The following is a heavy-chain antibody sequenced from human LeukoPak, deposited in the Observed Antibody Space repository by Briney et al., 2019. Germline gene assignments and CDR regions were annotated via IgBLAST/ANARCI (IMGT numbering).Heavy chain of an antibody. J-gene: IGHJ6*03. CDR1: GYTFTGYY. CDR2: INPNSGGT. Sequence: GASVKVSCKASGYTFTGYYVHWVRQAPGQGLEWMGWINPNSGGTNYAQKFQGRVTMTRDTSISTAYMELSRLRSDDTAVYYCARAPLPLRFLEWLYYMDVWGKGTTVTVSS. CDR3: ARAPLPLRFLEWLYYMDV. V-gene: IGHV1-2*02. D-gene: IGHD3-3*01.